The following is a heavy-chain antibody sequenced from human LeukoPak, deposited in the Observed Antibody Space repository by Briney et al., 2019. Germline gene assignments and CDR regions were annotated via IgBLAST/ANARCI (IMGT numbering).Heavy chain of an antibody. J-gene: IGHJ4*02. V-gene: IGHV1-69*13. CDR2: IIPIFGTA. Sequence: SVKVSCKASGGTFSSYAISWVRQAPGQGLEWMGGIIPIFGTANYAQKFQGRVTITADESTSTAYMELSSLRSEDTAVYYCARLTPDVVGGALDYWGQGTLVTVSS. D-gene: IGHD3-10*01. CDR1: GGTFSSYA. CDR3: ARLTPDVVGGALDY.